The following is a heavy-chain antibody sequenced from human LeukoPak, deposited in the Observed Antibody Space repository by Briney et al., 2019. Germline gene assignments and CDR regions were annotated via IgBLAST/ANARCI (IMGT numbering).Heavy chain of an antibody. CDR3: ARRSGYGILTGTGHYYYYMDV. CDR2: ISAYNGNT. V-gene: IGHV1-18*01. D-gene: IGHD3-9*01. J-gene: IGHJ6*03. Sequence: ASVKVSCKASGYTFTSYGISWVRQAPGQGLEWMGWISAYNGNTNYAQKLQGRVTMTTDTSTSTAYMELRSLRSDDTAVYYCARRSGYGILTGTGHYYYYMDVWGKGTTVTVSS. CDR1: GYTFTSYG.